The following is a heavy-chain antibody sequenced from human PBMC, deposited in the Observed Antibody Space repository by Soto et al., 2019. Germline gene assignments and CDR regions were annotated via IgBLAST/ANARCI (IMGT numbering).Heavy chain of an antibody. V-gene: IGHV1-18*01. CDR3: ARGVGSGSYYNQYNWFDP. J-gene: IGHJ5*02. Sequence: QVQLVQSGGEVKKPGASVKVSCKASGYTFTNYGISWVRQAPGQGLEWMGWINVCNGNTKYAQKVQGRVTMTTDTSTSTAYMELRSLRSDDTAVYYCARGVGSGSYYNQYNWFDPWGQGTLVTVSS. CDR1: GYTFTNYG. CDR2: INVCNGNT. D-gene: IGHD3-10*01.